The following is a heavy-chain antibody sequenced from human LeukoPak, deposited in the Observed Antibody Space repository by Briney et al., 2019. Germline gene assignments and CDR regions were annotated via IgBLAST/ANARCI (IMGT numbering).Heavy chain of an antibody. CDR3: AKPDYAYSSSWYGDY. D-gene: IGHD6-13*01. V-gene: IGHV3-30*18. CDR1: GFTFSSYG. Sequence: GGSLRLSCAASGFTFSSYGMHWVRQAPGKGLEWVAVISYDGSNKYYADSVKGRFTISRDNSKNTLYLQMNSLRAEDTAVYYCAKPDYAYSSSWYGDYWGQGTLVTVSS. CDR2: ISYDGSNK. J-gene: IGHJ4*02.